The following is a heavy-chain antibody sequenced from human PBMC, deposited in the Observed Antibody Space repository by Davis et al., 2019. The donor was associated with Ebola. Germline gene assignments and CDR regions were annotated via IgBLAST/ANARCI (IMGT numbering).Heavy chain of an antibody. Sequence: SETLSLTCAVYGGSFRGYYWSWIRQPPGKGLEWIGEINHSGVTNYNPSLKTRVTISVDTSKNQFSLKLSSVTAADTAVYYCANDIYNWGQGTRVTVSS. CDR3: ANDIYN. J-gene: IGHJ4*02. CDR2: INHSGVT. V-gene: IGHV4-34*01. D-gene: IGHD1-1*01. CDR1: GGSFRGYY.